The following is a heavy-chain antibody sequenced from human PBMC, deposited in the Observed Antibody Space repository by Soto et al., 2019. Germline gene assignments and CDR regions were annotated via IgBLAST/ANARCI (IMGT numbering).Heavy chain of an antibody. CDR1: GYTFIHFG. J-gene: IGHJ4*02. D-gene: IGHD1-1*01. CDR3: SGGSDRNFWNGPCVY. V-gene: IGHV1-18*01. CDR2: TSPSDGST. Sequence: QVQLVQSGGEMWNPGASVTVSCKASGYTFIHFGINWMRQAPGKGLEWMGWTSPSDGSTNYARTLQGIVPMTTGTSTSTAYMELRSLRSDDSAIYYCSGGSDRNFWNGPCVYWGQGTLVTVSS.